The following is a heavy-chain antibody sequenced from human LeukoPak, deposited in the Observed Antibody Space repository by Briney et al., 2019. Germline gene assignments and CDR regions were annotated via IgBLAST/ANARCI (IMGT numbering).Heavy chain of an antibody. Sequence: SETLSLTCTVSGGSISSSSYYWGWTGQPPGKGLEGIGSIYYSGSTYYNPSLKSRVTISVDTSKNQFSLKLSSVTAADTAVYYCARVEDYDILTGPRFDPWGQGTLVTSPQ. CDR2: IYYSGST. D-gene: IGHD3-9*01. CDR3: ARVEDYDILTGPRFDP. J-gene: IGHJ5*02. V-gene: IGHV4-39*07. CDR1: GGSISSSSYY.